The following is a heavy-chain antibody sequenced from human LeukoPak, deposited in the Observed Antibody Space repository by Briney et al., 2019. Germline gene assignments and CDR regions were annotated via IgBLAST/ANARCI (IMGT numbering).Heavy chain of an antibody. D-gene: IGHD3-3*01. J-gene: IGHJ4*02. CDR1: GFTFSSYE. Sequence: GGSLRLSCAASGFTFSSYEMNWVRQAPGKGLEWVSYISSSGSTIYYADSVKGRFTISRDNAKNLLYLQMNSLRAEDTAVYYCARGFRGVVITPFDYWGQGTLVTVSS. V-gene: IGHV3-48*03. CDR3: ARGFRGVVITPFDY. CDR2: ISSSGSTI.